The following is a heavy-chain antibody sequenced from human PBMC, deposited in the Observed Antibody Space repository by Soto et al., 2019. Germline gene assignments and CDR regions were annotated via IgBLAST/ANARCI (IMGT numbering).Heavy chain of an antibody. J-gene: IGHJ3*02. CDR2: VIGSGGKT. CDR1: GFTFHSYA. Sequence: GGSLIPSCLASGFTFHSYAMNWVRHSPGKGLERVSLVIGSGGKTYYADSVKGRFTVSRDNSKNTLYLQMDSLRAEDTATYFCAKDSYAYYNDAFDIWGQGTMVTVSS. CDR3: AKDSYAYYNDAFDI. D-gene: IGHD3-16*01. V-gene: IGHV3-23*01.